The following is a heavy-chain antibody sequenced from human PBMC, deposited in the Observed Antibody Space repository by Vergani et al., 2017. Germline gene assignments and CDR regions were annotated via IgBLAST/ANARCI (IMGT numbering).Heavy chain of an antibody. CDR3: AKDNVPGYYDSSGYCDY. CDR1: GFTFTDYG. J-gene: IGHJ4*02. Sequence: EVQLVESGGGLVQPGRSLRLSCRASGFTFTDYGISWVRQAPGKGLEWVGFVRNKEDGGTPEHAASVKGRFTISRDDSKAIAYLQMNSLKTEDTAVYYCAKDNVPGYYDSSGYCDYWGQGTLVTVSS. V-gene: IGHV3-49*04. CDR2: VRNKEDGGTP. D-gene: IGHD3-22*01.